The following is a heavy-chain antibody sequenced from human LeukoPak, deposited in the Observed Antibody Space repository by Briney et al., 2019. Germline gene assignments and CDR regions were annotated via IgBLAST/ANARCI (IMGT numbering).Heavy chain of an antibody. D-gene: IGHD2-21*01. J-gene: IGHJ4*02. V-gene: IGHV3-21*01. CDR2: ISRGSGHI. CDR1: RFTFSNYS. CDR3: ARGNIVAFIDY. Sequence: GGSLRLSCAASRFTFSNYSMNWVRQAPGKGLEWVSSISRGSGHIYYADSVKGRFTISRGNARNSLYLQMNSLRAEDTAVYYCARGNIVAFIDYWGQGTLVTVSS.